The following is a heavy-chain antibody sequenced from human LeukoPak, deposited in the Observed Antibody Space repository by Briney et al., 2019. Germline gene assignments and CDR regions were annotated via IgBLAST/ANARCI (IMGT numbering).Heavy chain of an antibody. Sequence: SETLSLTCTVSGYSISSGYYWGWIRQPPGKGLEWIGSIYHSGSTYYNPSLKSRVTISVDTSKNQFSLKLSSVTAADPAVYYCARVPHSGYDGNEFDYWGQGTLVTVSS. CDR1: GYSISSGYY. D-gene: IGHD5-12*01. J-gene: IGHJ4*02. V-gene: IGHV4-38-2*02. CDR2: IYHSGST. CDR3: ARVPHSGYDGNEFDY.